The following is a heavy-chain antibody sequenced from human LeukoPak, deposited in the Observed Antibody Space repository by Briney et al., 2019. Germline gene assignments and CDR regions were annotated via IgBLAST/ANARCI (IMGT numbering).Heavy chain of an antibody. D-gene: IGHD6-13*01. CDR3: AREIAAASTLDNWFDP. J-gene: IGHJ5*02. CDR1: GFTVSSNY. V-gene: IGHV3-53*01. CDR2: IYSGGST. Sequence: GGSLRLSCAASGFTVSSNYMSWVRQAPGKGLEWVSVIYSGGSTYYADSVKGRFTISRDNSKNTLYLQMNSLRAEDTAVYYCAREIAAASTLDNWFDPWGQGTLVTVSS.